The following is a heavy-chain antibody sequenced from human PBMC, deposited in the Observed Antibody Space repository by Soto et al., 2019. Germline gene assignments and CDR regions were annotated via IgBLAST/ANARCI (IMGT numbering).Heavy chain of an antibody. D-gene: IGHD1-1*01. CDR2: ISGSGGGT. V-gene: IGHV3-23*01. J-gene: IGHJ4*02. CDR1: GFTFSSYA. CDR3: AKFGMATTKRSPPYYIDY. Sequence: GGSLRLSCAASGFTFSSYAMSWVRQAPGKGLEWVSGISGSGGGTYYADSVKGRFTFSRDNSKNTLYLQMNSLRAEDTAVYYCAKFGMATTKRSPPYYIDYWGQGALVTVSS.